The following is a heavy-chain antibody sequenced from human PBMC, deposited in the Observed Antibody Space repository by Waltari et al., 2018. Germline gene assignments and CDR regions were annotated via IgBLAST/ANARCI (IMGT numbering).Heavy chain of an antibody. CDR2: INTNLGGT. CDR3: ARSPPSYSSSWYFFEH. V-gene: IGHV1-2*02. D-gene: IGHD6-13*01. J-gene: IGHJ4*02. Sequence: QVQLVQPGAAVPRPGALVKVSCKASGDTFTVQYIHWIRRAPGQGLEWMGWINTNLGGTKFAQKFQGRITLTRDTSITTAYMELRRLTFDDTAVYYCARSPPSYSSSWYFFEHWGQGTLVTVSS. CDR1: GDTFTVQY.